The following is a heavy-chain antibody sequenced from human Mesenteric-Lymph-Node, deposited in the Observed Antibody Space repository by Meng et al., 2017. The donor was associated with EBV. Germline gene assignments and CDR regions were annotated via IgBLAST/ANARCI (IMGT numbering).Heavy chain of an antibody. J-gene: IGHJ5*02. V-gene: IGHV4-39*07. CDR2: MYYSGNT. CDR1: GDSITSNSYA. Sequence: QLQRQESGSGRVKPSESLSLPFSVSGDSITSNSYAWGWIRQPPGKGLEWIGSMYYSGNTYYNPSLKSRVTIALDTSKNQFSLKLSSVTAADTAVYYCARGLRPGENWFDPWGQGALVTVSS. D-gene: IGHD4-17*01. CDR3: ARGLRPGENWFDP.